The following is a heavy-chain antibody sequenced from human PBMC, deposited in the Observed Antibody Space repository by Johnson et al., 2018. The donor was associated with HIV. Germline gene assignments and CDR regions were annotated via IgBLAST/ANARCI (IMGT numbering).Heavy chain of an antibody. CDR3: AKDLYYYDSSGYFAFDI. Sequence: VQLVESGGGVVRPGGSLRLSCAASGFTFDDYGMSWVRQAPGKGLEWVSGINWNGGSTGYVASVEGRFTISRDNAKNSLYLQMNSLRAEDTALYYCAKDLYYYDSSGYFAFDIWGQGTMVTVSS. V-gene: IGHV3-20*04. D-gene: IGHD3-22*01. J-gene: IGHJ3*02. CDR1: GFTFDDYG. CDR2: INWNGGST.